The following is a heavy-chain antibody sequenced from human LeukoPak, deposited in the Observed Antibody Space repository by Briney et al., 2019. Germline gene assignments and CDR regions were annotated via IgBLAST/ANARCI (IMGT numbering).Heavy chain of an antibody. J-gene: IGHJ1*01. Sequence: ASVMVSCKASGYTFTSYFMHWVRQAPGQGLEWMGIINPSGGSTNYAQKFQSRVTMTRDTSTSTVYMELSSLRSEDTAVYYCARAHYYDSSDYGGIEHWGQGTLVTVSS. D-gene: IGHD3-22*01. CDR3: ARAHYYDSSDYGGIEH. CDR1: GYTFTSYF. CDR2: INPSGGST. V-gene: IGHV1-46*01.